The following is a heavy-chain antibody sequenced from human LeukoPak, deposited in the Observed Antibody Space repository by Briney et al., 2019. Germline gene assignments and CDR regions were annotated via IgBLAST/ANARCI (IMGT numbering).Heavy chain of an antibody. Sequence: GGSLRLSCAASGFTFSSYGMHWVRQAPGKGLEWVAVISYDGSNKYYADSVKGRFTISRDNSKNTLYLQMNSLRAEDTAVYYCAKAWVRPYSGSWCNIRGYYYGMDVWGQGTTVTVSS. D-gene: IGHD6-13*01. J-gene: IGHJ6*02. CDR2: ISYDGSNK. CDR1: GFTFSSYG. CDR3: AKAWVRPYSGSWCNIRGYYYGMDV. V-gene: IGHV3-30*18.